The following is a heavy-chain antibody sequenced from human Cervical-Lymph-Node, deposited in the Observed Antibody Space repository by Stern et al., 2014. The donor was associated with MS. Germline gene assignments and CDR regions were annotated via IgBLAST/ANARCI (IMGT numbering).Heavy chain of an antibody. CDR1: GASIGSSHW. CDR3: AKEGRVSRFDS. J-gene: IGHJ4*02. V-gene: IGHV4-4*02. CDR2: IYHTGNI. D-gene: IGHD6-13*01. Sequence: QVQLQESGPGLVKPSGTLSLTCAVSGASIGSSHWWSWVRQPPGKGLDWIGEIYHTGNINYNPSLKSRVTISLDKSKNQFSLRLNSVTAADTAIYYCAKEGRVSRFDSWGQGTLVTVSS.